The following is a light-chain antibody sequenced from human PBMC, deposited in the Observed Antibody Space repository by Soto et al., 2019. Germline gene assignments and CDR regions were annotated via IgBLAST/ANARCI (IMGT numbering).Light chain of an antibody. V-gene: IGLV1-40*01. CDR3: QSYDSSLSGWV. CDR2: GNS. CDR1: SSNIGAGYD. J-gene: IGLJ3*02. Sequence: QSVLTRPPSVSGAPGQRVTISCTGGSSNIGAGYDVHWYQQLPGTAPKLLIYGNSNRPAGVPDRFSGSKSGTSASLAITGLQAEDEADYYCQSYDSSLSGWVFGGGTKLTVL.